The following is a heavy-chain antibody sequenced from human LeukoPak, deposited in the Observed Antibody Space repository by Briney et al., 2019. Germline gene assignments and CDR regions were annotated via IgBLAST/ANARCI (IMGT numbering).Heavy chain of an antibody. D-gene: IGHD6-19*01. CDR3: ARGSSGWYGVDY. CDR1: GGTFSSYA. Sequence: SVKVSCKASGGTFSSYAISWVRQAPGQGLEWMGGIIPIFGTANYAQKFQGRVTITADESTSTAYMELSSLRSEDTAVYYCARGSSGWYGVDYWGQGTLVTVSS. V-gene: IGHV1-69*13. J-gene: IGHJ4*02. CDR2: IIPIFGTA.